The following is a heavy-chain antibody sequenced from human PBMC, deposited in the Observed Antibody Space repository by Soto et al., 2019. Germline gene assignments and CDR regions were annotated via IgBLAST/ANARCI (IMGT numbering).Heavy chain of an antibody. D-gene: IGHD3-3*01. Sequence: GGSLRLSCAASGFTFSSYSMNWVRQAPGKGLEWVSSISSSSSYIYYADSVKGRFTISRDNAKNSLYLQMNSLRAEDTAVYYCARPLCGGYDFWSGYYTSANYYYYGMDVWGQGTTVTVSS. V-gene: IGHV3-21*01. CDR3: ARPLCGGYDFWSGYYTSANYYYYGMDV. J-gene: IGHJ6*02. CDR1: GFTFSSYS. CDR2: ISSSSSYI.